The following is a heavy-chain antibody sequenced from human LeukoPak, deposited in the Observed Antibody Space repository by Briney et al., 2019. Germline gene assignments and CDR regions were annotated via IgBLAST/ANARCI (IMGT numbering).Heavy chain of an antibody. CDR3: AGLHDYGDYGRTSNWFDP. CDR2: FDPEDGET. Sequence: ASVKVSCKVSGYTLTELSMHWVRQAPGKGLEWMGGFDPEDGETIYAQKFQGRVTMTEDTSTDTAYMELSSLRSEDTAVYYCAGLHDYGDYGRTSNWFDPWGQGTLVTVSS. D-gene: IGHD4-17*01. CDR1: GYTLTELS. J-gene: IGHJ5*02. V-gene: IGHV1-24*01.